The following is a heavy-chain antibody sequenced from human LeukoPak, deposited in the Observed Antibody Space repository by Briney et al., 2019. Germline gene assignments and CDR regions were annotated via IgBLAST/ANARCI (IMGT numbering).Heavy chain of an antibody. CDR2: IIPIFGTA. CDR3: ARGDVAVAGTAENYFDY. Sequence: ASVKVSCKASGYTFTSYGISWVRQAPGQGLEWMGGIIPIFGTAKYAQNFQGRVTITADKSTSTAYMELSSLRSEDTAVYYCARGDVAVAGTAENYFDYWGQGTLVTVSS. J-gene: IGHJ4*02. V-gene: IGHV1-69*06. CDR1: GYTFTSYG. D-gene: IGHD6-19*01.